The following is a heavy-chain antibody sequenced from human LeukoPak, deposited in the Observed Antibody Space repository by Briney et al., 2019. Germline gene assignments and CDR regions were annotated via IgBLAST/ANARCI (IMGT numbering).Heavy chain of an antibody. Sequence: PGGSLRLSCAASGFTFSSYGMHWVRQAPGKGLEWVAVIWYDGSNKYYADSVKGRFTISRDNSKNTLYLQMNSLRAEDTAVYYCARHYGDYLYYFDYWGQGTLVTVSS. D-gene: IGHD4-17*01. V-gene: IGHV3-33*01. CDR2: IWYDGSNK. J-gene: IGHJ4*02. CDR1: GFTFSSYG. CDR3: ARHYGDYLYYFDY.